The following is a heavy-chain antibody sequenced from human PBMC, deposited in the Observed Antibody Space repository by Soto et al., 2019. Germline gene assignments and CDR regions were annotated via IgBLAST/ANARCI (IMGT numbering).Heavy chain of an antibody. CDR1: GFTFSSYA. Sequence: PGVSLRLSCAASGFTFSSYAVSWVRQVPGRGLEWVSAISGSGVSTYYADSVKGRFTISRDNSKNTLYLQMNSLRAEDTAVYYCAKEPTYSSGWSPIDYWGQGTLVTVSS. J-gene: IGHJ4*02. CDR2: ISGSGVST. V-gene: IGHV3-23*01. CDR3: AKEPTYSSGWSPIDY. D-gene: IGHD6-19*01.